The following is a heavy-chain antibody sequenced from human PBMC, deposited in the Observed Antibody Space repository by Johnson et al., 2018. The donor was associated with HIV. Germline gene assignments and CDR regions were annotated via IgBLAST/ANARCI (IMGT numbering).Heavy chain of an antibody. CDR3: ARDGRDLLTRGSFDV. CDR1: GFTFSSYA. V-gene: IGHV3-30*14. Sequence: QVQLVESGGGVVQPGRSLRLSCAASGFTFSSYAMHWVRQAPGKGLEWVAVISYDGSNKYYADSVKGRFTISRDNSKNTLYLQMSSLRPEDTAVYYCARDGRDLLTRGSFDVWGQGTMVTVSS. CDR2: ISYDGSNK. D-gene: IGHD3-16*01. J-gene: IGHJ3*01.